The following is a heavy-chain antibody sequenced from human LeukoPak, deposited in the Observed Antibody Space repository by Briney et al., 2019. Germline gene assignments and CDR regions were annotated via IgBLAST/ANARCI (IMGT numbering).Heavy chain of an antibody. J-gene: IGHJ4*02. CDR1: GGSISSYY. V-gene: IGHV4-59*04. Sequence: PSETLSLTCTVSGGSISSYYWSWIRQPPGKGLEWIGYIYYSGSTYYNPSLKSRVTISVDTSKNQFSLKLSSVTAADTAVYYCARHYGTNPFDYWGQGTLVTVSS. CDR2: IYYSGST. CDR3: ARHYGTNPFDY. D-gene: IGHD3-16*01.